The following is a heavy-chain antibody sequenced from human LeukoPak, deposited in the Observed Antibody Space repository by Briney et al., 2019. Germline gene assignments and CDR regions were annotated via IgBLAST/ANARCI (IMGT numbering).Heavy chain of an antibody. V-gene: IGHV3-30-3*01. Sequence: GGSLRLSCAASGFIFRNYPMHWLRQAPDKGLEWVSLISSDGRNTYYADSVKGRFTISRDDSKNTLYLQMNTLGTEDTAMYYCTREAGTVPDPHGAFDFWGRGTMVTVFS. CDR1: GFIFRNYP. CDR3: TREAGTVPDPHGAFDF. D-gene: IGHD6-19*01. CDR2: ISSDGRNT. J-gene: IGHJ3*01.